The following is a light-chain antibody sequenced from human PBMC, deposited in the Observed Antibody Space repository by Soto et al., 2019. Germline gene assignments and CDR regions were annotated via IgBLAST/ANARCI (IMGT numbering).Light chain of an antibody. CDR1: NSNNETNY. Sequence: QSVLTQPPSASGTPGQRVTISCSGRNSNNETNYVYWYQQLPGRAPKLLIYNTDQRPSGVPDRFSGSKSGTSASLAISGLRSDDEADYYCASWDDSLIGVVFGGGTKLTVL. J-gene: IGLJ2*01. CDR2: NTD. V-gene: IGLV1-47*01. CDR3: ASWDDSLIGVV.